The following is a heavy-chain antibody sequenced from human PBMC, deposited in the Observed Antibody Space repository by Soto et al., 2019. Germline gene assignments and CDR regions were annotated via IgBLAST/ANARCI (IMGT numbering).Heavy chain of an antibody. V-gene: IGHV4-4*02. CDR1: GGSISSSNW. D-gene: IGHD1-26*01. CDR3: ARVSGSYYYGMDV. Sequence: QVQLQESGPGLVKPSGTLSLTCAASGGSISSSNWWRWVRQPPVKGLEWIGEIYHSGSTNYNPSLKSRVTLSGDKSKNKFSLKLRSVTAADTAVYYCARVSGSYYYGMDVWGQGTTVTVSS. J-gene: IGHJ6*02. CDR2: IYHSGST.